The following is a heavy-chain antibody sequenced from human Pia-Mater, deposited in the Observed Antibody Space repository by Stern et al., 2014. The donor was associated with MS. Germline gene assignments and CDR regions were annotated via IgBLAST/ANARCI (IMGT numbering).Heavy chain of an antibody. CDR3: AKPITMIVVAESSYFDY. Sequence: EVQLVESGGVVVQPGGSLRLSCAASGFTFDDYTMHWVRPAPGKGLEWVSLITWDGGSTYYVDSVKGRFTISRDNSKNSLYLQMNSLRTEDTALYYCAKPITMIVVAESSYFDYWGQGTLVTVSS. V-gene: IGHV3-43*01. J-gene: IGHJ4*02. CDR2: ITWDGGST. CDR1: GFTFDDYT. D-gene: IGHD3-22*01.